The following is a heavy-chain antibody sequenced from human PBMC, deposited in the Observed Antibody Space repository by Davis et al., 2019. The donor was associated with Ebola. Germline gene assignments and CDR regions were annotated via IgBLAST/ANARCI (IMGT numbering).Heavy chain of an antibody. V-gene: IGHV4-30-2*01. J-gene: IGHJ5*02. CDR2: IHHSGAT. Sequence: LRLSCSVSGGSIRSGGYSWSWIRQPPGKGLEWIGYIHHSGATFSKPSLKSRVTISLDRSKNQFSLKLSSVTAADTAVYYCARSRDANNDLPFPNYFDPWGQGTQVTVSS. CDR1: GGSIRSGGYS. CDR3: ARSRDANNDLPFPNYFDP. D-gene: IGHD5-24*01.